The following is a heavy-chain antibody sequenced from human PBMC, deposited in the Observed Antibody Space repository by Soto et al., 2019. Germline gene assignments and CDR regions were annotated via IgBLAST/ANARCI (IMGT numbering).Heavy chain of an antibody. D-gene: IGHD1-26*01. Sequence: VQLVESGGGLVQPGGSLRLSCAASGFTFSSYDMHWVRQATGKGLEWVSAIGTAGDTYYPGSVKGRFTISRENAKNSLYLQMNSLRAEDTAVYYCAREVGSGGLDYWGQGTLVTVSS. CDR2: IGTAGDT. CDR3: AREVGSGGLDY. J-gene: IGHJ4*02. V-gene: IGHV3-13*01. CDR1: GFTFSSYD.